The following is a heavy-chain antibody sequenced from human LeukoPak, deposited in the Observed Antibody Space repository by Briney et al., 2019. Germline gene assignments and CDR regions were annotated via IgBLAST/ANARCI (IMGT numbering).Heavy chain of an antibody. CDR1: GGTFISYS. CDR3: ARISLGAIWGYYYGMDV. CDR2: IIPIFDTA. Sequence: SVNVSCKASGGTFISYSISWVRQAPGQGLEWMGGIIPIFDTADYAQKFQGRVTITADESTSTAYMELSSLRSEDTAVFYCARISLGAIWGYYYGMDVWGQGTTVTVSS. D-gene: IGHD1-26*01. J-gene: IGHJ6*02. V-gene: IGHV1-69*13.